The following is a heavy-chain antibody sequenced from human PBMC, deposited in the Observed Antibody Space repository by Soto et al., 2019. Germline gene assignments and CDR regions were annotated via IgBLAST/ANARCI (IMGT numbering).Heavy chain of an antibody. Sequence: SVKVSCKASGGSFSNFGISWVRQAPGQGLEWMGGIVTVFGRPNYAQRFRGRLTITADESTGTGYMELISLRSDDTAVYYRAREGCGYNFWGQGTQVTVSS. CDR2: IVTVFGRP. CDR1: GGSFSNFG. CDR3: AREGCGYNF. V-gene: IGHV1-69*13. J-gene: IGHJ4*02. D-gene: IGHD5-12*01.